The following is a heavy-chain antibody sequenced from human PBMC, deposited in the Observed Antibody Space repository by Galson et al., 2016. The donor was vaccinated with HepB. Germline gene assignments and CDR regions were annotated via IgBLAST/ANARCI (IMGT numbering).Heavy chain of an antibody. CDR1: GYRFTQSW. Sequence: QSGAEVKKPNESLKISCQASGYRFTQSWIGWVRQMPGKGLEWMGVIHPVDSDTRYSQSFLGQVTMSVDTSTNTAYLHWSSLQASDTAIYYCARQMTGPGTSAAPPFDYWGPGTLVTVSP. D-gene: IGHD1-1*01. J-gene: IGHJ4*02. CDR3: ARQMTGPGTSAAPPFDY. CDR2: IHPVDSDT. V-gene: IGHV5-51*01.